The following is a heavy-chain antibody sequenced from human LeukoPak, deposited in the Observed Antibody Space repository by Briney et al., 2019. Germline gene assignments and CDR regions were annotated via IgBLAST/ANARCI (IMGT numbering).Heavy chain of an antibody. J-gene: IGHJ5*02. D-gene: IGHD2-15*01. CDR2: IYHSGST. V-gene: IGHV4-30-2*01. CDR3: ARGGYCSGGSCHHSNWFDP. CDR1: GGSISSGGYS. Sequence: SQTLSLTCAVSGGSISSGGYSWSWIRQPPGKGLEWIGYIYHSGSTYYNPSLKSRVTISVDRSKNQFSLKLSSVTAADTAVYYCARGGYCSGGSCHHSNWFDPWGQGTLVTVSS.